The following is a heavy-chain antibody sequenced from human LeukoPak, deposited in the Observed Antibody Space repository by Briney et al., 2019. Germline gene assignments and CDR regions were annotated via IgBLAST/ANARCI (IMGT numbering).Heavy chain of an antibody. V-gene: IGHV1-3*01. CDR2: INAGNGNT. CDR3: AISGVRGVIGYYFDY. Sequence: GASVKVSCKASGYTFTSYAMHWVRQAPGQRLEWMGWINAGNGNTKYSQKFQGRVTITRDTSASTAYMELSSLRSEDTAVYYCAISGVRGVIGYYFDYWGQGTLVTVSS. CDR1: GYTFTSYA. J-gene: IGHJ4*02. D-gene: IGHD3-10*01.